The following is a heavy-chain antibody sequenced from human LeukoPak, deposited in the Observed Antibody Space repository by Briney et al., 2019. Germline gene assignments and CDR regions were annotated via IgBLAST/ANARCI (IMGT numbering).Heavy chain of an antibody. J-gene: IGHJ4*02. Sequence: GGSLRLSCAASGFTFSSYAMTWVRQAPGKGLEWVSYISYSSSTIYYADSVKGRFTISRDNAKNSLYLQMNSLRVDDTAVYYCARDRLHYGEYEKTLDYWGQGTLVTVSS. CDR3: ARDRLHYGEYEKTLDY. CDR2: ISYSSSTI. D-gene: IGHD4-17*01. CDR1: GFTFSSYA. V-gene: IGHV3-48*01.